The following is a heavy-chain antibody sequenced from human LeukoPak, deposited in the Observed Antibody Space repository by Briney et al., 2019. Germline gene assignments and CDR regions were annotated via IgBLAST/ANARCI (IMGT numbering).Heavy chain of an antibody. J-gene: IGHJ4*02. CDR3: ARDQTVAGKPFDY. D-gene: IGHD6-19*01. V-gene: IGHV3-21*01. CDR2: ISSSSSYI. Sequence: GGSLRLSCAASGFTFSSYSMNWVRQAPGKGLEWVSSISSSSSYIYYADSVKGRFTISRDNAKNSLYLQMNSLRAEDTAVYYCARDQTVAGKPFDYWGQGTLVTVSS. CDR1: GFTFSSYS.